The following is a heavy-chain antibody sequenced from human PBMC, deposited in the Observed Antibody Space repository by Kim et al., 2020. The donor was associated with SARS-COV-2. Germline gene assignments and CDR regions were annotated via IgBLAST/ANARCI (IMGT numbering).Heavy chain of an antibody. D-gene: IGHD5-12*01. CDR3: ARERWLQYRAGYFQH. CDR2: INHSGST. CDR1: GGSFSGYY. J-gene: IGHJ1*01. V-gene: IGHV4-34*01. Sequence: SETLSLTCAVYGGSFSGYYWSWIRQPPGKGLEWIGEINHSGSTNYNPSLKSRVTISVDTSKNQFSLKLSSVTAADTAVYYCARERWLQYRAGYFQHWGQGTLVTVSS.